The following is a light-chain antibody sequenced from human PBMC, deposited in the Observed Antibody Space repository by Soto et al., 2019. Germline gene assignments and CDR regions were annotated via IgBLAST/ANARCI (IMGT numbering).Light chain of an antibody. CDR1: SSNVWTYNL. CDR2: EDN. V-gene: IGLV2-23*01. CDR3: CSYAGGNTYV. J-gene: IGLJ1*01. Sequence: QSVLTQPASVSGSPGQSITISCTGTSSNVWTYNLVSWYQQHPGKAPKLIIYEDNKRPSGVSNRFSGSKSGNTASLTISGLQTEDEADYHCCSYAGGNTYVFGPGTKVTVL.